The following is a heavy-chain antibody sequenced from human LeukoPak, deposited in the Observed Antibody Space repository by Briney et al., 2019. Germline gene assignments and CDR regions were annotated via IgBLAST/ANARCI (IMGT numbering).Heavy chain of an antibody. Sequence: SETLSLTCTVSGGSISSYYWSWIRQPPGKGLEWIGYIYYSGSTNYNPSLKSRVTISVDTSKNQFSLKLSSVTAADTAVYYCARDYSSSWYARWFDPWGQGTLVTVSS. CDR2: IYYSGST. J-gene: IGHJ5*02. CDR1: GGSISSYY. CDR3: ARDYSSSWYARWFDP. D-gene: IGHD6-13*01. V-gene: IGHV4-59*01.